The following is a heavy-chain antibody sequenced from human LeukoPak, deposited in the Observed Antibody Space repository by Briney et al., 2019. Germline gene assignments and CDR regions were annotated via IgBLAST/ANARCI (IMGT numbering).Heavy chain of an antibody. J-gene: IGHJ4*02. Sequence: KTSETLSLTCTLYGGSFSNYYWNWIRQPPGKGLEWVGEVIHSGSTNYNASLKGRLTISVDTSKNQFSLSLNYVTAADTAVYYCAIGERFSGFNYWGQGTLVTVSS. CDR1: GGSFSNYY. CDR3: AIGERFSGFNY. CDR2: VIHSGST. D-gene: IGHD5-12*01. V-gene: IGHV4-34*12.